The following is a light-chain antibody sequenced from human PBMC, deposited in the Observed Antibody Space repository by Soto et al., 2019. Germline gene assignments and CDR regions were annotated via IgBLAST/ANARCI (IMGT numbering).Light chain of an antibody. CDR1: YIISDY. J-gene: IGKJ5*01. V-gene: IGKV1-39*01. CDR2: AAS. Sequence: TSAVSASVEEGRPSTCRASYIISDYLNWYQQKPGIAPKLLIYAASSLQSGVPSRFSGSGSGRHFTFAFSILQPEDFASYSCQVTSNILIACAEGTRLEI. CDR3: QVTSNILIA.